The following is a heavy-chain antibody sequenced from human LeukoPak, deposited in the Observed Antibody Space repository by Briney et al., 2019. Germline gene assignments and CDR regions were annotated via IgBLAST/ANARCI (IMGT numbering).Heavy chain of an antibody. V-gene: IGHV4-39*01. CDR3: ASHKVVASGSDI. CDR2: IYYGGNT. CDR1: GGPISSSSYY. J-gene: IGHJ3*02. Sequence: SETLSLTCAVSGGPISSSSYYWGWIRQPPGKGLEWIGSIYYGGNTYYNPSLKSRVTISVDTSKNQFSLKLNSVTAADTAIYYCASHKVVASGSDIWGQGTMVTVSS. D-gene: IGHD2-15*01.